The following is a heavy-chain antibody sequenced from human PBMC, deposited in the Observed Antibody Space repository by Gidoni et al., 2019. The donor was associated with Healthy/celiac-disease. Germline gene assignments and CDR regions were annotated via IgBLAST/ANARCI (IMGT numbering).Heavy chain of an antibody. J-gene: IGHJ6*02. CDR1: GGSFSGYY. D-gene: IGHD5-18*01. V-gene: IGHV4-34*01. CDR3: ARGPPAWIQLWLEGGIGAYGMDV. CDR2: INHSGST. Sequence: QVQLQQWGAGLLKPSETLSLPCAVYGGSFSGYYWSWIRQPPGKGLEWIGEINHSGSTNYNPSLKSRVTISVDTSKNQFSLKLSSVTAADTAVYYCARGPPAWIQLWLEGGIGAYGMDVWGQGTTVTVSS.